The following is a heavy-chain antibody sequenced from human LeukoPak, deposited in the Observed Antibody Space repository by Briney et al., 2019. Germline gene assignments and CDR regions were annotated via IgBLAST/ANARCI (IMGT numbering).Heavy chain of an antibody. CDR2: VDLEDGDT. D-gene: IGHD3-9*01. CDR1: GYTFNDYY. J-gene: IGHJ4*02. Sequence: ASVTVSCKASGYTFNDYYIHWVQQAPGKGLEWMGRVDLEDGDTIYAEKFQGRVTITADTSTDTAFMDLSSLTSFDTAVYYCARVSRSFDWLRSYFDFWGQGTLVSVSP. CDR3: ARVSRSFDWLRSYFDF. V-gene: IGHV1-69-2*01.